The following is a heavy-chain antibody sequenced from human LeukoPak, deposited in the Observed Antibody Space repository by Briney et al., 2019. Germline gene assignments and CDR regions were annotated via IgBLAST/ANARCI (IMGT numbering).Heavy chain of an antibody. V-gene: IGHV3-33*01. Sequence: GRSLRLSCAASGFTFSSYGMHWVRQAPGKGLEWVAVIWYDGSNKYYADSVKGRFTISRDNSKNTLYLQMNSLRAEDTAVYYCARVPYCSSTSCPSHYYYYYGMDVWGQGTTVTVSS. CDR1: GFTFSSYG. CDR3: ARVPYCSSTSCPSHYYYYYGMDV. J-gene: IGHJ6*02. D-gene: IGHD2-2*01. CDR2: IWYDGSNK.